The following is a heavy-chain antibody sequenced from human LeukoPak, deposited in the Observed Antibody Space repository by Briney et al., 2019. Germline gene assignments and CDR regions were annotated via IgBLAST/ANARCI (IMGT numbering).Heavy chain of an antibody. J-gene: IGHJ4*02. CDR1: GGTFSSYA. V-gene: IGHV1-69*13. Sequence: SVKVSCKASGGTFSSYAISWVRQAPGQGLEWMGGIIPIFGTANYAQKFQGRVTITADESTSTAYMELSSLRSEDTAVYYRAGQDIVLMVYADWGQGTLVTVSS. D-gene: IGHD2-8*01. CDR2: IIPIFGTA. CDR3: AGQDIVLMVYAD.